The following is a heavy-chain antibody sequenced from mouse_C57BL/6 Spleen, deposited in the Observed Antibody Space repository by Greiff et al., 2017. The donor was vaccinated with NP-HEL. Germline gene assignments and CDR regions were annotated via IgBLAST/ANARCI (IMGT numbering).Heavy chain of an antibody. CDR2: IHPNSGST. D-gene: IGHD1-1*01. CDR1: GYTFTSYW. V-gene: IGHV1-64*01. Sequence: QVQLQQPGAELVKPGASVKLSCKASGYTFTSYWMHWVKQRPGQGLEWIGMIHPNSGSTNYNEKFKSKATLTVDKSSSTAYMQLSSLTSEDSAVYYCAREATVVATSGDYWGQGTTLTVSS. J-gene: IGHJ2*01. CDR3: AREATVVATSGDY.